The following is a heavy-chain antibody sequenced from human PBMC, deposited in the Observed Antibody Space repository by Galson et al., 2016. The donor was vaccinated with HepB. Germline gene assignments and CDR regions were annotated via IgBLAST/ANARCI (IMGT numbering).Heavy chain of an antibody. V-gene: IGHV1-2*02. J-gene: IGHJ2*01. D-gene: IGHD1-7*01. CDR3: ARETRVTGTRPYWYFDL. Sequence: SVKVSCKASGYPFTGYYIHWLRLAPGQGLGWMGWINPNTGGPNYVQKFRGRVTVTRDTAITTAYLELRRLTSGDTAVYYCARETRVTGTRPYWYFDLWGRGTLVTVSS. CDR2: INPNTGGP. CDR1: GYPFTGYY.